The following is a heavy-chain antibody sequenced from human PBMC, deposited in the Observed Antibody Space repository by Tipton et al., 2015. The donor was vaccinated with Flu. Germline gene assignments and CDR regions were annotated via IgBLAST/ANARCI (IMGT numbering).Heavy chain of an antibody. Sequence: RSLRLSCAASGFTFRSYGMHWVRQAPGKGLEWVAVVWYDGSNEYYADSVKGRFTISRDNSKNTLYLQMNSLRAEDTAVYYCARDEEPAAYYFDYWGQGTLVTVSS. CDR1: GFTFRSYG. CDR3: ARDEEPAAYYFDY. CDR2: VWYDGSNE. V-gene: IGHV3-33*01. J-gene: IGHJ4*02. D-gene: IGHD2-2*01.